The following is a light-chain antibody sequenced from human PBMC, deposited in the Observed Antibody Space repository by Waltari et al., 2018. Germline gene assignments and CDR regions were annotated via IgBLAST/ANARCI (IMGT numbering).Light chain of an antibody. CDR3: QAWDSSTAYV. CDR1: NLGENY. J-gene: IGLJ1*01. Sequence: SYELTQPPSVSVSPGQTASITCSGDNLGENYASWYQQKPGQPPVLVIYQDSKRPSGIPERFSGSKSANTATLSISGTQAMDEADYYCQAWDSSTAYVFGTGTKVTVL. V-gene: IGLV3-1*01. CDR2: QDS.